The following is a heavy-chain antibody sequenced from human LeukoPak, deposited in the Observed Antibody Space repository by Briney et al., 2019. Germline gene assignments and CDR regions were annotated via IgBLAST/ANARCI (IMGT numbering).Heavy chain of an antibody. CDR3: AKTTTGYSSGRFPGWPADY. CDR2: IFGSGGST. CDR1: GFTFSSYA. Sequence: GGSLRLSCAASGFTFSSYAMYWVRQAPGKGLEWVPGIFGSGGSTHYADSVKGRFTISRDNSKNTVYLQMNSLRAEDTAVYYCAKTTTGYSSGRFPGWPADYWGQGTLVTVSS. J-gene: IGHJ4*02. V-gene: IGHV3-23*01. D-gene: IGHD6-19*01.